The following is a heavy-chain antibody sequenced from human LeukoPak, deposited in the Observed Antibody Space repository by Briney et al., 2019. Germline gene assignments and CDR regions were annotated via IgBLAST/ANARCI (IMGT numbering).Heavy chain of an antibody. J-gene: IGHJ4*02. CDR3: ARGDLYGDYVILN. CDR1: GFTFSSCG. V-gene: IGHV3-33*01. D-gene: IGHD4-17*01. CDR2: IWYDGSHQ. Sequence: GRSLRLSCAASGFTFSSCGMHWVRQAPGKGLEWVAVIWYDGSHQYYADSVKGRFTISRDNSKNTLYLQMNSLRGEDTAVYYCARGDLYGDYVILNWGQGTLVTVFS.